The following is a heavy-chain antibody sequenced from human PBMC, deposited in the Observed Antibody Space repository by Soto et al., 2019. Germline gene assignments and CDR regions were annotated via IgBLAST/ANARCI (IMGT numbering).Heavy chain of an antibody. V-gene: IGHV4-30-2*01. CDR3: ARSPEGRGVMTNWFDP. Sequence: LSLTCAVSGGSISSGGYSWSWIRQPPGKGLEWIGYIYHSGSTYYNPSLKSRVTISVDRSKNQFSLKLSSVTAADTAVYYCARSPEGRGVMTNWFDPWGQGTLVTVSS. D-gene: IGHD3-10*01. CDR2: IYHSGST. J-gene: IGHJ5*02. CDR1: GGSISSGGYS.